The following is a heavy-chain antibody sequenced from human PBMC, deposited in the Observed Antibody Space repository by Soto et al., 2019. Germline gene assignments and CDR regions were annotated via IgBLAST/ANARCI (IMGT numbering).Heavy chain of an antibody. J-gene: IGHJ4*02. CDR3: ARRAGLQGNWNGGYFDF. Sequence: QITLKESGPTRVRLTQTLTLTCTFSGFSLSTSGVGLGWIRQSPGKALEELALIYWDDDKRYSPSLKSRLTITKDTPKNQMLLTMTSVAPVDTATYYCARRAGLQGNWNGGYFDFWGQGALVTVSS. CDR1: GFSLSTSGVG. V-gene: IGHV2-5*02. D-gene: IGHD1-1*01. CDR2: IYWDDDK.